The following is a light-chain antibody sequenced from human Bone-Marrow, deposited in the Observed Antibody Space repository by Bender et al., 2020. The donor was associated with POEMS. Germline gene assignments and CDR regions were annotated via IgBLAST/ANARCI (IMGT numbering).Light chain of an antibody. J-gene: IGLJ3*02. CDR2: INY. V-gene: IGLV1-44*01. Sequence: QFVLTQPPSASGTPGQSVIISCSGTDSNFGGNIVNWYQHLPGTAPRIVVYINYQRPSGVPPCFSGSKAGTSASLTISDIQSEDEGDYYCSSWDDSLSGWVFGGGTKLTVL. CDR1: DSNFGGNI. CDR3: SSWDDSLSGWV.